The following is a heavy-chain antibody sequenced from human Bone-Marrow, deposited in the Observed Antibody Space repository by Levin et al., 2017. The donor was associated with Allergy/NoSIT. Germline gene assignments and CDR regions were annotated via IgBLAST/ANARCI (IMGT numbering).Heavy chain of an antibody. D-gene: IGHD6-13*01. CDR1: GFTFSTSW. J-gene: IGHJ4*02. CDR3: VRDGVRSSVFDY. Sequence: PGGSLRLSCTASGFTFSTSWMSWVRQAPGKGLEWVAVMSDDGSSQYYADSVQGRFTISRDNSKKTIYLQMNNVRTEDTAVYYCVRDGVRSSVFDYWGQGTLVTVSS. V-gene: IGHV3-30-3*01. CDR2: MSDDGSSQ.